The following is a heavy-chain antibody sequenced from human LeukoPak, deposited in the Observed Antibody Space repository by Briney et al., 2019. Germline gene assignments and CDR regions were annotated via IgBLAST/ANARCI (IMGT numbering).Heavy chain of an antibody. J-gene: IGHJ3*02. Sequence: GGSLRLSCAASGFTFDDYAMHWVRQAPGKGLEWVSGISWNSGSIGYADSVKGRFTISRDNAKNSLYLQMNSLRAEDMALYYCAKVMSHDSDAFDIWGQGTMVTVSS. V-gene: IGHV3-9*03. CDR2: ISWNSGSI. CDR3: AKVMSHDSDAFDI. D-gene: IGHD2-21*02. CDR1: GFTFDDYA.